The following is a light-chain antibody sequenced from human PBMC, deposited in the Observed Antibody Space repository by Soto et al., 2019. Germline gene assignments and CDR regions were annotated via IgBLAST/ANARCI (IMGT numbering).Light chain of an antibody. Sequence: QSALTQPASVSESPGQSITISCIGASSDVGAYDHVSWYQQHPGKAPKVIISEVSNRPSGVSTRFSGSKSGNTASLTISGLQTADEADYYCSSYTSSTTWVFGGGTKVTVL. CDR1: SSDVGAYDH. CDR3: SSYTSSTTWV. V-gene: IGLV2-14*01. CDR2: EVS. J-gene: IGLJ3*02.